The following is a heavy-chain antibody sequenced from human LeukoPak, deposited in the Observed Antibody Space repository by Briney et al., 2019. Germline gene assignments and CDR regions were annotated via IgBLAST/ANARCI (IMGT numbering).Heavy chain of an antibody. Sequence: GGSLRLSCAASGFTFSSYAMHRVRQAPGKGLEWVAVISYDGSNKYYADSVKGRFTISRDNSKNTLYLQMNSLRAEDTAVYYSGSGTFGVIGFWGQGTLVTVSS. CDR3: GSGTFGVIGF. D-gene: IGHD3-10*01. CDR1: GFTFSSYA. CDR2: ISYDGSNK. J-gene: IGHJ4*02. V-gene: IGHV3-30*04.